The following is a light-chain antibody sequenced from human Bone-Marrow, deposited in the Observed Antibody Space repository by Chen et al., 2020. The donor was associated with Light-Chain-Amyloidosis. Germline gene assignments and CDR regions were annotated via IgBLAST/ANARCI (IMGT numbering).Light chain of an antibody. V-gene: IGLV3-25*03. CDR1: DLPTKY. CDR2: RDT. J-gene: IGLJ2*01. Sequence: SSALPQPPSVSGSPGQTARITCSGDDLPTKYAYWYQQKPGQAPVLVIHRDTERPSGISERFSGSSSGTTATLTISGVQAEDEADYHCQSADSSGTYEVIFGGGTKLTVL. CDR3: QSADSSGTYEVI.